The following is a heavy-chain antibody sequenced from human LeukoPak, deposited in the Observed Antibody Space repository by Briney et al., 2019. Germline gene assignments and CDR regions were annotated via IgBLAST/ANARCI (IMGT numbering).Heavy chain of an antibody. J-gene: IGHJ4*02. D-gene: IGHD3-22*01. CDR3: ARDRYDSSGYYYDY. CDR2: IWYDGSNK. Sequence: PGGSLRLSCAASGFTFSSYGMHWVRQAPGKGLEGVAVIWYDGSNKYYADSVKGRFTISRDNSKNTLYLQMNSLRAEDTAVYYCARDRYDSSGYYYDYWGQGTLVTVSS. CDR1: GFTFSSYG. V-gene: IGHV3-33*01.